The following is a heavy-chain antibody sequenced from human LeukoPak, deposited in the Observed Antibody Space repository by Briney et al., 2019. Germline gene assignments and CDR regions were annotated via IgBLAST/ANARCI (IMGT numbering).Heavy chain of an antibody. CDR3: ARSRGGRYSSNNWFDP. J-gene: IGHJ5*02. V-gene: IGHV4-61*02. CDR2: IYTSGST. CDR1: GGSISSGSYY. D-gene: IGHD6-19*01. Sequence: SETLSLTCTVSGGSISSGSYYWSWIRQPAGKGLEWTGRIYTSGSTNYNPSLKSRVTISVDTSKNQFSLKLSSVTAADTAVYYCARSRGGRYSSNNWFDPWGQGTLVTVSS.